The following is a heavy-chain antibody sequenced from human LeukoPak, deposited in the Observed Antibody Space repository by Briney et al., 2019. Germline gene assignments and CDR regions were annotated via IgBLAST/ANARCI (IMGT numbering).Heavy chain of an antibody. J-gene: IGHJ6*02. CDR2: ISGSGGST. D-gene: IGHD2-2*01. CDR3: AMISSTSFYYYGMDV. Sequence: GGSLRLSCAASGFTFSSYAMSWVRQAPGKGLEWASAISGSGGSTYYADSVKGRFTISRDNSKNTLYLQMNSLRAEDTAVYYCAMISSTSFYYYGMDVWGQGTTVTVSS. CDR1: GFTFSSYA. V-gene: IGHV3-23*01.